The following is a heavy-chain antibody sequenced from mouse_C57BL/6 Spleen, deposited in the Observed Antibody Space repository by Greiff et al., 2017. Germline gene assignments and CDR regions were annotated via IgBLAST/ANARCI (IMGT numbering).Heavy chain of an antibody. CDR2: IDPNSGGT. D-gene: IGHD1-1*01. CDR3: ERSPDYCGSSYGWFAY. Sequence: QVQLQQPGAELVKPGASVKLSCKASGYTFTSYWMHWVKQRPGRGLEWIGRIDPNSGGTKYNEKFKSKATLTVEKPSSTAYMQLSSLTSADSAVYYGERSPDYCGSSYGWFAYWGQGTLVTVSA. CDR1: GYTFTSYW. J-gene: IGHJ3*01. V-gene: IGHV1-72*01.